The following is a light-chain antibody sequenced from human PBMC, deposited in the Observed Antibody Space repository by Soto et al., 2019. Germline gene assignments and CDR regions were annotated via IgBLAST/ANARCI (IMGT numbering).Light chain of an antibody. CDR2: GAS. Sequence: ETVVTQSPATLSVSPGEIATLSCRARQNIGSNLACYQQQPGQAPRLLIYGASTRATGVPARFSGSGSGTDFTLTISSLQSEDFAVYYFKQYNNXPRTCGQGTKV. J-gene: IGKJ1*01. V-gene: IGKV3-15*01. CDR3: KQYNNXPRT. CDR1: QNIGSN.